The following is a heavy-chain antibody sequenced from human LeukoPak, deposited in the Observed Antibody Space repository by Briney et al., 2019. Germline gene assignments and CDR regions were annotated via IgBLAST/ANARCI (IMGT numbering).Heavy chain of an antibody. V-gene: IGHV4-59*01. J-gene: IGHJ4*02. CDR3: ARVGDVDTAMVLGY. Sequence: SETLSLTCTVSGGSISSYYWSWIRQPPGKGLEWIGYIYYSGSTNYNPSLKSRVTISVDTSKNQFSLKLSSETAADTAVYYCARVGDVDTAMVLGYWGQGTLVTVSS. D-gene: IGHD5-18*01. CDR2: IYYSGST. CDR1: GGSISSYY.